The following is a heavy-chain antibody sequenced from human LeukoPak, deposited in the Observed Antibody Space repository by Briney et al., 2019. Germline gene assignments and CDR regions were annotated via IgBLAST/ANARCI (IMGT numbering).Heavy chain of an antibody. CDR1: GGSISSYY. D-gene: IGHD3-10*01. V-gene: IGHV4-59*12. J-gene: IGHJ5*02. CDR2: IYYSGST. Sequence: SETLSLTCTVSGGSISSYYWSWIRQPPGKGLEWIGYIYYSGSTNYNPSLKSRVTISVDTSKNQFSLKLSSVTAADTAVYYCARPETYGSGSANWFDPWGQGTLVTVSS. CDR3: ARPETYGSGSANWFDP.